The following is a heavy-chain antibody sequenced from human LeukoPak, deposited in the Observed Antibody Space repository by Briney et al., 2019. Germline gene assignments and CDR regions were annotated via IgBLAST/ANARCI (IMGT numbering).Heavy chain of an antibody. CDR3: ARVYYDFWSGYYLSDNWFDP. Sequence: ASVKVYCKASGYTFTDYYIHWVRQAPGQGLEWMGRINPNSGGTTYAQKFQDRVTMTRDTSISTAYMELSRLRSDDTAVYYCARVYYDFWSGYYLSDNWFDPWGQGTLVTVSS. D-gene: IGHD3-3*01. J-gene: IGHJ5*02. V-gene: IGHV1-2*06. CDR1: GYTFTDYY. CDR2: INPNSGGT.